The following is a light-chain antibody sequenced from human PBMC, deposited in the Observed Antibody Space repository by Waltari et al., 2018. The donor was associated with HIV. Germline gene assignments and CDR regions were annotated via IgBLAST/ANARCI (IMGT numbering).Light chain of an antibody. J-gene: IGLJ2*01. Sequence: SYELTQPPSVSVSPGQTARITCSGDALPKQYAYWYQQKPGQAPVLVIYKDSERPSGIPERFSGSSSGTTVTLTFSGVQAEDEADYYCQSADSSGTYVVFGGGTKLTVL. CDR1: ALPKQY. CDR3: QSADSSGTYVV. V-gene: IGLV3-25*03. CDR2: KDS.